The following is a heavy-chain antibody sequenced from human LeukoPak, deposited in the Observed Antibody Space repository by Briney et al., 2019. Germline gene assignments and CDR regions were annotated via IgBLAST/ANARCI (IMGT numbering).Heavy chain of an antibody. Sequence: ASVKVSCKASGYTFTSYDINWVRQAPGQGLEWMGWMNPNSGNTGYAQKFQGRVTITRNTSISTAYMELSSLRSEDTAVYYCARGTGYSSSWYVQVYWGQGTLVTVSS. CDR3: ARGTGYSSSWYVQVY. CDR1: GYTFTSYD. CDR2: MNPNSGNT. D-gene: IGHD6-13*01. J-gene: IGHJ4*02. V-gene: IGHV1-8*01.